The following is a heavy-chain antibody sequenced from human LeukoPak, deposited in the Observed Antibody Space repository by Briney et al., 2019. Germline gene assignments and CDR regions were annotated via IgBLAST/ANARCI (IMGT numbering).Heavy chain of an antibody. J-gene: IGHJ4*02. D-gene: IGHD5-18*01. V-gene: IGHV4-59*01. Sequence: SETLSLTCTVSGGSISSYYWSWIRQPPGKGLEWIGYIYYSGSTNYNPSLKSRVTTSVDTSKNQFSLKLSSVTAADTAVYYCARSDTAMAYYFDYWGQGTLVTVSS. CDR1: GGSISSYY. CDR2: IYYSGST. CDR3: ARSDTAMAYYFDY.